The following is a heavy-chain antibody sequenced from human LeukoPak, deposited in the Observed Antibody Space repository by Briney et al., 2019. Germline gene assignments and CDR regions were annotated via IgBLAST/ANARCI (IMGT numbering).Heavy chain of an antibody. CDR3: ARDYDNSAFDI. CDR1: GVSISSYY. V-gene: IGHV4-59*01. CDR2: IYYSGST. D-gene: IGHD3-10*01. J-gene: IGHJ3*02. Sequence: PSETLSLTCTVSGVSISSYYWSWIRQPPGKGLEWIGYIYYSGSTNYNPSLKSRVTISVDTSKNQFSLKLSSVTAADTAVYYCARDYDNSAFDIWGQGTMVTVSS.